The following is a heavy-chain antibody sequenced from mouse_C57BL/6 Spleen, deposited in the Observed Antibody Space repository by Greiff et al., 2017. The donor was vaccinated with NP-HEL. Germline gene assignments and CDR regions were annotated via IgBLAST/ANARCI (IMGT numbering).Heavy chain of an antibody. V-gene: IGHV1-61*01. Sequence: QVQLQQPGAELVRPGSSVKLSCKASGYTFTSYWMDWVKQRPGQGLEWIGNIYPSDSETHYNQKFKDKATLTVDKSSSTAYMQLSSLTSEDSAVYYCARGRSTMITTYYFDYWGQGTTLTVSS. D-gene: IGHD2-4*01. CDR1: GYTFTSYW. CDR2: IYPSDSET. CDR3: ARGRSTMITTYYFDY. J-gene: IGHJ2*01.